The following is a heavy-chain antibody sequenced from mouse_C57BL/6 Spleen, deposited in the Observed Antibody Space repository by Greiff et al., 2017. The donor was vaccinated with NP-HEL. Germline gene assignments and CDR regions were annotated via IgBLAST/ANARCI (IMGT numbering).Heavy chain of an antibody. D-gene: IGHD1-1*01. CDR1: GYTFTSYW. CDR3: ARLTTVVATN. J-gene: IGHJ2*01. V-gene: IGHV1-69*01. Sequence: QVQLQQSGAELVMPGASVKLSCKASGYTFTSYWMHWVKQRPGQGLEWIGEIDPSDSYTNYNQKFKGKSTLTVDKSSSTAYMQLSSLTSEDSAVYYCARLTTVVATNWGQGTTLTVSS. CDR2: IDPSDSYT.